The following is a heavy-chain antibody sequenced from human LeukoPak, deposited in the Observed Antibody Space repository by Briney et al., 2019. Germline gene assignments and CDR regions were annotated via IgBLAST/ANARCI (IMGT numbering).Heavy chain of an antibody. CDR3: AKGSATSRPYYFDY. D-gene: IGHD2-2*01. CDR2: ITHSGGDT. Sequence: GGPLRLSCAASGFTFSSYAMSWVRQAPGEGLEWISAITHSGGDTYHADSVKGRFTISRDNSKNTLYLQMNSLRAEDTAIYFCAKGSATSRPYYFDYWGQGALVTVSS. CDR1: GFTFSSYA. J-gene: IGHJ4*02. V-gene: IGHV3-23*01.